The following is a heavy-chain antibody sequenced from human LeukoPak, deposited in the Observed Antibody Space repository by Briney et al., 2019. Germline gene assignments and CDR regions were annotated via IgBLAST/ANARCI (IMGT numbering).Heavy chain of an antibody. CDR1: GFTFRSYW. CDR2: IKQDGSEK. CDR3: ARDLVFGSSDGYY. D-gene: IGHD5-18*01. Sequence: GGSLRLSCAASGFTFRSYWMSWVRQAPGKGLEWVANIKQDGSEKYYVDSVKGRFTISRDNAKNSLYLQMNSLRAEDTAVYYCARDLVFGSSDGYYWGQGTLVTVSS. J-gene: IGHJ4*02. V-gene: IGHV3-7*01.